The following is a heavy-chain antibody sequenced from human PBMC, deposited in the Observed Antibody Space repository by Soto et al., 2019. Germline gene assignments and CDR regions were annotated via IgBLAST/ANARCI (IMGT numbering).Heavy chain of an antibody. Sequence: PGGSLRLSCAASGFTVSSNYMSWVRQAPGKGLEWVSVIYSGGSTYYADSVKGRFTISRDNSKNTLYLQMNSLRAEDTAVYYCARAPQPFYYYGMDVWGQGTTVTVSS. J-gene: IGHJ6*02. CDR2: IYSGGST. CDR3: ARAPQPFYYYGMDV. CDR1: GFTVSSNY. V-gene: IGHV3-53*01.